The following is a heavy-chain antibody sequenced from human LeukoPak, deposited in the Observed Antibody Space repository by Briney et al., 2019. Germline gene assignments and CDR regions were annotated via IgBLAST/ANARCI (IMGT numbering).Heavy chain of an antibody. V-gene: IGHV3-21*04. CDR2: ISGSSDYM. Sequence: GGSLRLSCAASGFTFSTSTMNWVRQAPGKGLEWVSSISGSSDYMYYADSVKGRFTISRDNAKNSLYLQMNSLRAEDTAVYYCAKELGSGRDYWGQGTLVTVSS. CDR3: AKELGSGRDY. J-gene: IGHJ4*02. D-gene: IGHD7-27*01. CDR1: GFTFSTST.